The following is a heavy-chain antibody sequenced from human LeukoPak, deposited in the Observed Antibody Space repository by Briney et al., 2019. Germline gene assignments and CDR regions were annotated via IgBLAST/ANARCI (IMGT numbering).Heavy chain of an antibody. V-gene: IGHV3-30*02. J-gene: IGHJ4*02. Sequence: GGSLRLSCAASGFTFSSYGMHWVRQAPGKGLEWVAFIRYDGSNKYYAGSVKGRFTISRDNSKNTLYLQMNSLRAEDTAVYYCAKDHVTLVATRPLHDYWGQGTLVTVSS. D-gene: IGHD5-12*01. CDR3: AKDHVTLVATRPLHDY. CDR2: IRYDGSNK. CDR1: GFTFSSYG.